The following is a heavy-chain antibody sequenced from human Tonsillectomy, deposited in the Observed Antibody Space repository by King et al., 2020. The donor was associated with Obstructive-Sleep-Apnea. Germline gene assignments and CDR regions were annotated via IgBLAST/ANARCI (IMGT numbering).Heavy chain of an antibody. CDR2: IYHSGNT. V-gene: IGHV4-30-2*01. CDR3: ARSDGYLDY. Sequence: QLQESGSGLVKPSETLSLTCAVSGGSISSGGYSWSWIRQPPGKALEWIGYIYHSGNTYYSPSLKSRVTISVDTSKNQFSLRLSSVTAADTAVYYCARSDGYLDYWGQGTLVTVSP. CDR1: GGSISSGGYS. D-gene: IGHD5-24*01. J-gene: IGHJ4*02.